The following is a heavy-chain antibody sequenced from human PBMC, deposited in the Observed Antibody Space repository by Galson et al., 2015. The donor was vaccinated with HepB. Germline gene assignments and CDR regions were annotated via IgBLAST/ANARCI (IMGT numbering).Heavy chain of an antibody. CDR3: AILSPDHYDSSGYPWNY. D-gene: IGHD3-22*01. CDR1: GFTFSDHY. J-gene: IGHJ4*02. V-gene: IGHV3-72*01. Sequence: SLRLSCAASGFTFSDHYMDWVRQAPGKGLEWVGRTRNKANSYTTEYAASVKGRFTISRDDSKNSLYLQMNSLKTEDTAVYYCAILSPDHYDSSGYPWNYWGQGTLVTVSS. CDR2: TRNKANSYTT.